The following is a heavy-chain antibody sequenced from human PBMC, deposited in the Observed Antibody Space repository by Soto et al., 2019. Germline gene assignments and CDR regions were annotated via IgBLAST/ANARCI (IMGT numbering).Heavy chain of an antibody. J-gene: IGHJ5*02. CDR2: IYYSGST. CDR1: GGSISSYY. Sequence: PSETLSLTCTVSGGSISSYYWSWIRQPPGKGLEWIGYIYYSGSTNYNPSLKSRVTISVDTSKNQFSLKLSSVTAADTAVYYCARHEVDSSWYWWFDPWGQGTLVTVSS. V-gene: IGHV4-59*08. D-gene: IGHD6-13*01. CDR3: ARHEVDSSWYWWFDP.